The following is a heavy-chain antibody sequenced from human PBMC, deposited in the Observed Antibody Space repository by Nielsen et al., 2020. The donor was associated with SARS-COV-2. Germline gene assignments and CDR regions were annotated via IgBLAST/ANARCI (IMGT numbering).Heavy chain of an antibody. D-gene: IGHD7-27*01. J-gene: IGHJ6*02. V-gene: IGHV3-66*01. CDR1: GFTISSSF. Sequence: GESLKISCGASGFTISSSFMSWVRQAAGKGLDWVSVIYTDGSTSYADSVKGRFTVSRDNSKNTLYLQMNSPRAEDTAMYYCARDNWGRMDVWGQGTTATVSS. CDR3: ARDNWGRMDV. CDR2: IYTDGST.